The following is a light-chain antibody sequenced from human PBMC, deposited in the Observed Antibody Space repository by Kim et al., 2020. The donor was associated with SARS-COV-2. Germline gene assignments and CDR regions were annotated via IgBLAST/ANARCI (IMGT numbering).Light chain of an antibody. J-gene: IGLJ2*01. V-gene: IGLV3-21*04. CDR1: SIGSKG. Sequence: PGKPARVSCGGNSIGSKGVHWYQQKSGQAPVLVISYDSDRPSGIPERFSGSNSGNTATLTISRVEAGDEADYYCQVWDSSSDHRVVFGGGTQLTVL. CDR3: QVWDSSSDHRVV. CDR2: YDS.